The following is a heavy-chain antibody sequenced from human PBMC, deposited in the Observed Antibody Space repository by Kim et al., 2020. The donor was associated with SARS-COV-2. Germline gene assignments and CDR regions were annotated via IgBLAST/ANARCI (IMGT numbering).Heavy chain of an antibody. CDR1: GFTFSSYA. D-gene: IGHD2-15*01. CDR3: AKDPPRGYCSGGSCYHWYFDL. Sequence: GGSLRLSCAASGFTFSSYAMSWVRQAPGKGLEWVSAISGSGGSTYYADSVKGRFTISRDNSKNTLYLQMNSLRAEDTAVYYCAKDPPRGYCSGGSCYHWYFDLWGRGTLVTVSS. V-gene: IGHV3-23*01. CDR2: ISGSGGST. J-gene: IGHJ2*01.